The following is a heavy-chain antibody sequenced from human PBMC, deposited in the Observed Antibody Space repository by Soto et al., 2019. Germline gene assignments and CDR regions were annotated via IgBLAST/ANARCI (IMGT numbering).Heavy chain of an antibody. V-gene: IGHV1-18*01. D-gene: IGHD6-19*01. J-gene: IGHJ6*03. CDR2: ISAYNGDT. CDR1: GYSFTNYG. Sequence: QDQLVQSGGEVKKPGASVKVSCKASGYSFTNYGITWVRQAPGQGFEWMGWISAYNGDTNYAQKLQGRVTMTTGASKNTAYLELRSLRSDDTAVYYCARDRGVAPPVAGNPHYYYYMDVWGKGTTVTVSS. CDR3: ARDRGVAPPVAGNPHYYYYMDV.